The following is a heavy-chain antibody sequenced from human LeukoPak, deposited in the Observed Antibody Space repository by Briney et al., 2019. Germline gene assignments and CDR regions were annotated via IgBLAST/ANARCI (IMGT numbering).Heavy chain of an antibody. CDR1: GYIFSNYG. CDR3: ARDVPGTTPFDY. Sequence: AVTVSLKASGYIFSNYGISWVRQAPGQGLEWMGWISAKNGDKNYIQKFRGRVTMTTDTYTSTAYMELLSLRSDDTAVYYCARDVPGTTPFDYWGQGTLVTVSS. D-gene: IGHD1-7*01. CDR2: ISAKNGDK. J-gene: IGHJ4*02. V-gene: IGHV1-18*01.